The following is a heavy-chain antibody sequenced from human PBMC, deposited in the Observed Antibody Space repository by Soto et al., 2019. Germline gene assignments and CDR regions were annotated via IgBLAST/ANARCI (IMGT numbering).Heavy chain of an antibody. CDR2: ISSSSSTI. D-gene: IGHD2-21*02. J-gene: IGHJ5*02. CDR1: GFTFSSYS. V-gene: IGHV3-48*02. Sequence: EVQLVESGGGLVQPGGSLRLSCAASGFTFSSYSMNWVRQAPGKGLEWVSYISSSSSTIYYADSVKGRFTISRDNAXNSLYLQMNSLRDEDTAVYYCAREDCERGLNCFDPWGQGTLVTVSS. CDR3: AREDCERGLNCFDP.